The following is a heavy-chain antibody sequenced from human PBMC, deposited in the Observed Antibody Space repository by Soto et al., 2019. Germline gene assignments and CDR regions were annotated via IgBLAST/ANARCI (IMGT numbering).Heavy chain of an antibody. D-gene: IGHD1-26*01. V-gene: IGHV3-53*02. CDR3: AKGDGFILAV. CDR1: GFTVNSNY. CDR2: TNTGGTK. Sequence: EVQVLATGGGLIQPGGSLRLSCAASGFTVNSNYMSWVRQAPGEGLQWVSITNTGGTKYYADSVKGRFTVSRDNSKNTLYLQMNSLRAEDTAVYYCAKGDGFILAVWGQGTTVSVSS. J-gene: IGHJ6*02.